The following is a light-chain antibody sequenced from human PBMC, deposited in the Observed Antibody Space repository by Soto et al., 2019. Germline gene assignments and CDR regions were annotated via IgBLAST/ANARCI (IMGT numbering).Light chain of an antibody. J-gene: IGKJ2*01. Sequence: IVMTQSPLSLPVTPGEPASISCRSSQSLLHSNGYNYLDWYLQKPGQSPQLLIYLGSNRASGVPDRFSGGGSGTDFTLKISRVEAEDVGVYYCMQALQTPPYTFGQGTKLEIK. CDR2: LGS. CDR1: QSLLHSNGYNY. V-gene: IGKV2-28*01. CDR3: MQALQTPPYT.